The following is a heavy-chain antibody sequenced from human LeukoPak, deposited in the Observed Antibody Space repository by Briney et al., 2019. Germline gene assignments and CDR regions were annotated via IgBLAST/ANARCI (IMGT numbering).Heavy chain of an antibody. CDR3: ASRYCSGGSCYNRYYFDY. Sequence: PGGSLRLSCAASGFTFSNYAMSWVRQTPGKGLEWVSAITGSGGSAYYADSVKGRFTISRDNSKNTLYLQVNSLRAEDTAIYYCASRYCSGGSCYNRYYFDYWGQGTLVTVSS. V-gene: IGHV3-23*01. D-gene: IGHD2-15*01. CDR1: GFTFSNYA. J-gene: IGHJ4*02. CDR2: ITGSGGSA.